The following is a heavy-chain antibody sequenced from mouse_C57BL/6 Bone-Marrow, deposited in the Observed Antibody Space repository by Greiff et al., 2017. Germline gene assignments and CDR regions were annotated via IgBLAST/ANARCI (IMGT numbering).Heavy chain of an antibody. Sequence: QVQLQQSGAELVRPGTSVKMSCKASGYTFTNYWIGWAKQRPGHGLEWIGDIYPGGGYTNYNEKFKGKATLTADKSSSTAYMQFSSLTSDDSAIYYWARRGGGAQATYLDYWGQGTTLTVSS. CDR2: IYPGGGYT. CDR1: GYTFTNYW. J-gene: IGHJ2*01. D-gene: IGHD3-2*02. V-gene: IGHV1-63*01. CDR3: ARRGGGAQATYLDY.